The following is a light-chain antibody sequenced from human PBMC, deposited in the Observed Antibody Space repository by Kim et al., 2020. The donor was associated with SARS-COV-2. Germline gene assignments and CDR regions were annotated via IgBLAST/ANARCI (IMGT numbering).Light chain of an antibody. CDR3: QQHNDRPPWT. V-gene: IGKV3-15*01. CDR2: GAS. Sequence: EKVMTQSPATLSVSLGERVTLSCRASQSVGSDLAWYQQKPGQAPRLLIYGASTRATGIPARFSGSGSGTAFTLTISSLQSEDVAIYHCQQHNDRPPWTFGQGTKVDIK. J-gene: IGKJ1*01. CDR1: QSVGSD.